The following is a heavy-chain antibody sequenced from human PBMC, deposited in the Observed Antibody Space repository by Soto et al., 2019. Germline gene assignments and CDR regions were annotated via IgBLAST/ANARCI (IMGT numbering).Heavy chain of an antibody. CDR1: GFTLSSYW. Sequence: GGSLRLSCEASGFTLSSYWMSWIRQAPGKGLEWVANTRQDGGQSYLVDSVKGRFTISRDNSKNTLYLQMNSLRAEDTAVYYCARTAYYYDSSGYYFDCWGQGTLVTVSS. D-gene: IGHD3-22*01. CDR2: TRQDGGQS. J-gene: IGHJ4*02. CDR3: ARTAYYYDSSGYYFDC. V-gene: IGHV3-7*01.